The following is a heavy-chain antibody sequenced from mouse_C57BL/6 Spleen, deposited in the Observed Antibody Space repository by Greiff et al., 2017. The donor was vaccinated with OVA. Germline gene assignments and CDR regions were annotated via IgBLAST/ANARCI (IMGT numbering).Heavy chain of an antibody. D-gene: IGHD2-5*01. CDR3: ARGDSNYLAGFAY. V-gene: IGHV1-80*01. J-gene: IGHJ3*01. CDR2: IYPGDGDT. Sequence: QVQLQQSGAELVKPGASVKISCKASGYAFSSYWMNWVKQRPGKGLEWIGQIYPGDGDTNYNGKFKGKATLTADKSSSTAYMQLSSLTSEDSAVYFCARGDSNYLAGFAYWGQGTLVTVSA. CDR1: GYAFSSYW.